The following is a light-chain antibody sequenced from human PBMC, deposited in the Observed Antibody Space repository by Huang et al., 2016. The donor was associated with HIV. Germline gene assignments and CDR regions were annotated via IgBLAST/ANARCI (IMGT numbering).Light chain of an antibody. J-gene: IGKJ3*01. V-gene: IGKV3-11*01. CDR1: QSVRNL. CDR3: QQRSSWPPFT. Sequence: EILLTQSPATLSLSPGERATLSCRASQSVRNLLAWYQQQPGQPPRLLIYDVSTRATGIPDRFSGSGSDTDFTLTISSLEPEDFAVYYCQQRSSWPPFTFGPGTKVDIK. CDR2: DVS.